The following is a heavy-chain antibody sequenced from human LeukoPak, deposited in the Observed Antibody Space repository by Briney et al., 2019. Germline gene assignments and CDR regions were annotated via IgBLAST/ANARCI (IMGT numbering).Heavy chain of an antibody. D-gene: IGHD1-14*01. J-gene: IGHJ3*02. Sequence: GGSLRLSCAASGFTFSSYSMNWVRQAPGKGLEWVSSISSSSSYIYYADSVKGRFTISRDNAKNSLYLQMNSLRAEDTAVYYCAREEGTLLAAFDIWGQGTMVTVSS. CDR1: GFTFSSYS. CDR3: AREEGTLLAAFDI. CDR2: ISSSSSYI. V-gene: IGHV3-21*01.